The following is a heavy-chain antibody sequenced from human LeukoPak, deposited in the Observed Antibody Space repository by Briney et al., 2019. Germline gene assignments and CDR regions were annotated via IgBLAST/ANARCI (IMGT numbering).Heavy chain of an antibody. CDR1: GYTFTGYY. CDR3: ARASSYCSSTSCYSYYFDY. Sequence: ASVKVSCKASGYTFTGYYMHWVRQAPGQGLEWMGWINPNSGGTNYAQKFQGRVTMTRDTSISTAYMELSGLRSDDTAVYYCARASSYCSSTSCYSYYFDYWGQGTLVTVSS. CDR2: INPNSGGT. J-gene: IGHJ4*02. V-gene: IGHV1-2*02. D-gene: IGHD2-2*01.